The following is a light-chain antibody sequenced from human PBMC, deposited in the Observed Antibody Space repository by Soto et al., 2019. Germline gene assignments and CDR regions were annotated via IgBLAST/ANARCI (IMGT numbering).Light chain of an antibody. CDR3: QQYGSSPYT. V-gene: IGKV3-20*01. CDR1: QSVSSSY. CDR2: CAS. J-gene: IGKJ2*01. Sequence: EIVLTQSPGTLSLSPGERATLSCRASQSVSSSYLAWYQQKPGQAPRLLFYCASSRATGIPDRFSGSGSGTDFTLTISRLEPEDFAVYYCQQYGSSPYTFGHGTKLEIK.